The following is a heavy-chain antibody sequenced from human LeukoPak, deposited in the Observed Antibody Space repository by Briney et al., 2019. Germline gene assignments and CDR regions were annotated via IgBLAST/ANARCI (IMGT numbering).Heavy chain of an antibody. Sequence: GGSLRLSCAASGFTFSSYSMNWVRQAPGKGLEWVSSISGSSSYIYYADSVKGRFTISRDNAKNSLYLQMNSLRAEDTAVYCCARARRGIAVSHYYYMDVWGKGTTVTVSS. D-gene: IGHD6-19*01. CDR3: ARARRGIAVSHYYYMDV. CDR1: GFTFSSYS. V-gene: IGHV3-21*01. J-gene: IGHJ6*03. CDR2: ISGSSSYI.